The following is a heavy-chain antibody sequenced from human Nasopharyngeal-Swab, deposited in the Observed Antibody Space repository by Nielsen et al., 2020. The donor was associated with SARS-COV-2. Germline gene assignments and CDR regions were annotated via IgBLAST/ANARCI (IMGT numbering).Heavy chain of an antibody. J-gene: IGHJ4*02. CDR2: ISSNGGST. D-gene: IGHD4-17*01. CDR3: ARGRGGFGYGDYVDY. CDR1: GFTFSSYA. V-gene: IGHV3-64*04. Sequence: GGSLRLSCSASGFTFSSYAMHWVRQAPGKGLEYVSAISSNGGSTYYADSVKGRFTISRDNSKNTLYLQMNSLRAEDTVVYYCARGRGGFGYGDYVDYWGQGTLVTVSS.